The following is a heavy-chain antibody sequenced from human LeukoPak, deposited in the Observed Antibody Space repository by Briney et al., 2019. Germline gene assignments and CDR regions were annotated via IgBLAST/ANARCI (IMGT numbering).Heavy chain of an antibody. CDR3: ATPSNYFDY. V-gene: IGHV3-23*01. D-gene: IGHD2-2*01. J-gene: IGHJ4*02. CDR2: ISGSGGST. CDR1: GFTLSSYE. Sequence: GGSLRLSCATSGFTLSSYEMNWVRQAPGKGLEWVSAISGSGGSTYYADSVKGRFTISRDNSRNTLYLQMNSLRAEDTAVYYCATPSNYFDYWGQGTLVTVSS.